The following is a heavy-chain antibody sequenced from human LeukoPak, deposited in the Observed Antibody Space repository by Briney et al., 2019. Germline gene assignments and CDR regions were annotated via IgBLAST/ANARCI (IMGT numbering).Heavy chain of an antibody. J-gene: IGHJ4*02. D-gene: IGHD6-25*01. CDR2: IYYSGST. Sequence: SETLSLTCTVSGGSISSSSYYWGWIRQPPGKGLEWIGSIYYSGSTYYNPSLKSRVTISVDTSKNQFSLKLSSVTAADTAVYYCASFDSSGKIGDFDYWGQGTLVTVSS. V-gene: IGHV4-39*01. CDR3: ASFDSSGKIGDFDY. CDR1: GGSISSSSYY.